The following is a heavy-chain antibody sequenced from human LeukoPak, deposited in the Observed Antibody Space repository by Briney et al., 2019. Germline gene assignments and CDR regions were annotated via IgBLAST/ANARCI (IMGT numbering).Heavy chain of an antibody. D-gene: IGHD6-19*01. J-gene: IGHJ4*02. V-gene: IGHV4-59*01. CDR2: VFYSGST. Sequence: KPSETLSLTCTVSGGSISTYDWSWIRQPPEKGLEWIGYVFYSGSTNYNPSLESRVTISLDTSKNQFSLKLSSVTAADTAVYYCAREGSGWDPFDYWGRGTLVTVSS. CDR3: AREGSGWDPFDY. CDR1: GGSISTYD.